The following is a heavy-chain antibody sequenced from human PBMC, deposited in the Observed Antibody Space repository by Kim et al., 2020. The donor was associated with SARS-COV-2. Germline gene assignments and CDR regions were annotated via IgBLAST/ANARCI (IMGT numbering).Heavy chain of an antibody. D-gene: IGHD2-15*01. CDR1: GGSISSYY. V-gene: IGHV4-59*01. Sequence: SETLSLTCTVSGGSISSYYWSWIRQPPGKGLEWIGYIYYSGSTKYNPSLKSRVTITVDTSKNQFSLKLSSVTAADTAVYYCARLGLGYCSGGSCQNAFDIWGQETMVTVSS. CDR3: ARLGLGYCSGGSCQNAFDI. CDR2: IYYSGST. J-gene: IGHJ3*02.